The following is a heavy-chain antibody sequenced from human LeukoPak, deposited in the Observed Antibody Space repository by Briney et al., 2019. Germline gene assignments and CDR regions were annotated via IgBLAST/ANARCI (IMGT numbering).Heavy chain of an antibody. J-gene: IGHJ4*02. CDR3: ARVTADYYDSSGYYLGYFDY. CDR2: IIPICGTA. D-gene: IGHD3-22*01. CDR1: GGTFSSYA. Sequence: SVKVSCKASGGTFSSYAISWVRQAPGQGLEWMGGIIPICGTANYAQKFQGRVTITTDESTSTAYMELSSLRSEDTAVYYCARVTADYYDSSGYYLGYFDYWGQGTLVTVSS. V-gene: IGHV1-69*05.